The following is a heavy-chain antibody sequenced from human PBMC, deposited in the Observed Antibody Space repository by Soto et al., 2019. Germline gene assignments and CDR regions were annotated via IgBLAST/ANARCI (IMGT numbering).Heavy chain of an antibody. CDR3: ARGKEYYDYVWWSYRSLNWFDP. D-gene: IGHD3-16*02. CDR1: GGSFSGYY. CDR2: INHSGST. Sequence: QVQLQQWGAGLLKPSETLSLTCAVYGGSFSGYYWSWIRQPPGKGLEWIGEINHSGSTNYNPALKGQVTKSVYTSKNQFALKLRFMTAADTAVYYCARGKEYYDYVWWSYRSLNWFDPWGQGTLVTVSS. V-gene: IGHV4-34*01. J-gene: IGHJ5*02.